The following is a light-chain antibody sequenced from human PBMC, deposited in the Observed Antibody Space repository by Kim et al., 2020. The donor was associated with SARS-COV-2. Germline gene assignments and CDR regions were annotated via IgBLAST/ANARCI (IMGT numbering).Light chain of an antibody. V-gene: IGLV2-23*02. CDR1: SSDVGSGHF. CDR3: SSYVSVGTWL. CDR2: EVK. Sequence: GQSITISCTGTSSDVGSGHFVSWYQQHPGKAPKLLISEVKNRPSGVPNRFSGSTSGNTASLTISGLQAEDEADYYCSSYVSVGTWLFGGGTKVTVL. J-gene: IGLJ3*02.